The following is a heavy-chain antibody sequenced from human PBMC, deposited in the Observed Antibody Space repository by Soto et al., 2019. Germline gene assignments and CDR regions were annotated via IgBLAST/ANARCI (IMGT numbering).Heavy chain of an antibody. D-gene: IGHD2-21*01. J-gene: IGHJ3*02. V-gene: IGHV3-15*01. Sequence: PGGSLRLSCAASGFTFSNAWMSWVRQAPGKGLEWVGRIKSKTDGGTTDYAAPVKGRFTISRDDSKNTLYLQMNSLKTEDTAVYYCTTSPAYMTPAFDIWGQGTMVTVS. CDR2: IKSKTDGGTT. CDR3: TTSPAYMTPAFDI. CDR1: GFTFSNAW.